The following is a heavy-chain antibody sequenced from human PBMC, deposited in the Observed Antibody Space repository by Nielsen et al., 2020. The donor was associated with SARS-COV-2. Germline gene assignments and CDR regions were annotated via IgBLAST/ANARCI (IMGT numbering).Heavy chain of an antibody. CDR1: GFNFRSYA. CDR2: ISFDGLYK. V-gene: IGHV3-30*04. Sequence: GESLKISCAASGFNFRSYAIHWVRQAPGKGLEWVTVISFDGLYKQYIDSVKGRFSISRDNSKNTVSLQMDSLRSEDTAVYYCAREDRTNWYGVDYWGQGTPVTVSS. J-gene: IGHJ4*02. D-gene: IGHD6-13*01. CDR3: AREDRTNWYGVDY.